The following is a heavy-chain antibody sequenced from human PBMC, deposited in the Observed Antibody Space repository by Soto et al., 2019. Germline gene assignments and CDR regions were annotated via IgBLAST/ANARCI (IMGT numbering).Heavy chain of an antibody. D-gene: IGHD3-3*01. V-gene: IGHV3-48*01. CDR1: GFTFSSYS. CDR3: ARDSTYYDFWSGYASYYYYMDV. Sequence: GGSLRLSCAASGFTFSSYSMNWVRQAPGKGLEWVSYISSSSSTIYYADSVKGRFTISRDNAKNSLYLQMNSLRAEDTAVYYCARDSTYYDFWSGYASYYYYMDVWGKGTTVTVSS. CDR2: ISSSSSTI. J-gene: IGHJ6*03.